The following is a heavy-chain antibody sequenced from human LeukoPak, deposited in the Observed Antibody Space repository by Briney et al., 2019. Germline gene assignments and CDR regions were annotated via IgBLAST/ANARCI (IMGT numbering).Heavy chain of an antibody. CDR1: GLIYSSYA. CDR3: ARAATNWFDP. J-gene: IGHJ5*02. V-gene: IGHV3-23*01. Sequence: GGSLRLSCDASGLIYSSYAMSWVRQAPGKGLEWVSSITASGDRTFYGDSVRGRFTVSRDNSKNTLYLQMNSLRAEDTAVYFCARAATNWFDPWGQGALVTVSS. CDR2: ITASGDRT. D-gene: IGHD5-24*01.